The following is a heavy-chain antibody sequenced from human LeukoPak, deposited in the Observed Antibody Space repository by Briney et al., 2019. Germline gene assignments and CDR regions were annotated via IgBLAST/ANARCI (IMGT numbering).Heavy chain of an antibody. CDR3: ATARYGPYYYGMDV. CDR1: GFTFSSYA. J-gene: IGHJ6*04. V-gene: IGHV3-23*01. CDR2: ISGSGGST. Sequence: GGSLRLSCAASGFTFSSYAMSWVRQAPGKGLEWVSAISGSGGSTYYADSVKGRFTISRDNSKNTLYLQMNSLRAEDTAVYYCATARYGPYYYGMDVWGKGTTVTVSS. D-gene: IGHD5-18*01.